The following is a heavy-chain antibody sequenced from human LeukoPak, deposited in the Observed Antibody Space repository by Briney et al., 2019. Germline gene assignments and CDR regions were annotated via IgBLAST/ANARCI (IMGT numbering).Heavy chain of an antibody. V-gene: IGHV3-23*01. CDR1: GITLSNYG. J-gene: IGHJ5*02. D-gene: IGHD3-22*01. CDR2: ISDSGGRT. Sequence: GGSLRLSCAVSGITLSNYGMSWVRQAPGKGLEWVAGISDSGGRTNYADSVKGRFTISRDNPKNTLYLQMNSLRAEDTAVYYCATSNYDSSGYYSSWGQGTLVTVSS. CDR3: ATSNYDSSGYYSS.